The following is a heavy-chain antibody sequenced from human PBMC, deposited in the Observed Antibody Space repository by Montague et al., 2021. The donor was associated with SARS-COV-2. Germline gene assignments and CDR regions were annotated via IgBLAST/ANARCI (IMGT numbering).Heavy chain of an antibody. CDR3: ARDHMTILSIVYYYGMDV. J-gene: IGHJ6*02. Sequence: SETLSLTCTVSGGSISSYYWSWIRQPAGKGLEWIGRIYPSGSTKYNPSLKSRVTMSVDTSKNQFSLKLSSVTAADTAVYYCARDHMTILSIVYYYGMDVWGQGTTVTVSS. CDR2: IYPSGST. CDR1: GGSISSYY. D-gene: IGHD4/OR15-4a*01. V-gene: IGHV4-4*07.